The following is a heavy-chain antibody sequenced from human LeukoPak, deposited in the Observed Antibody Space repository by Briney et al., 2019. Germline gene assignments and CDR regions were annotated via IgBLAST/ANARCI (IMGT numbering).Heavy chain of an antibody. J-gene: IGHJ3*02. Sequence: ASVKVSCKASGGTFSSYAISWVRQAPGQGLEWMGGIIPIFGTANYAQKFQGRVTITTDESTSTAYMELSSLRSEDTAVYYCARAPSVLGGSYLFDAFDIWGQGTMVTVSS. CDR1: GGTFSSYA. D-gene: IGHD3-16*02. CDR2: IIPIFGTA. CDR3: ARAPSVLGGSYLFDAFDI. V-gene: IGHV1-69*05.